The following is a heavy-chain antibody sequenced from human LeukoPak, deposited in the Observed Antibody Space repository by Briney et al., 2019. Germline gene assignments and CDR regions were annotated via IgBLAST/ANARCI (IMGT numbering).Heavy chain of an antibody. J-gene: IGHJ4*02. Sequence: SQTLSLTCAISGDSVSSNRAAWNWIRQSPSRGLEWLGRTYYRSKWYSEYAISVKSRITINPDASKNQFSLQLNSVTPDDSAVYYCARTRGHPDSWGQGTQVTVSS. CDR2: TYYRSKWYS. V-gene: IGHV6-1*01. CDR1: GDSVSSNRAA. CDR3: ARTRGHPDS.